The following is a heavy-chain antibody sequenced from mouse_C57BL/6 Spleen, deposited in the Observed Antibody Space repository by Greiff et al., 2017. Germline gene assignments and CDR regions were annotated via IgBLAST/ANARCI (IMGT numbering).Heavy chain of an antibody. V-gene: IGHV1-64*01. J-gene: IGHJ4*01. CDR3: AGYYETGYAMDY. D-gene: IGHD2-3*01. CDR1: GYTFTSYW. CDR2: IHPNSGST. Sequence: VQLQQPGAELVKPGASVKLSCKASGYTFTSYWMHWVKQRPGQGLEWIGMIHPNSGSTNYNEKFKSKATLTVDKSSSTAYMQLSSLTSEVSAVYYCAGYYETGYAMDYWGQGTSVTVSS.